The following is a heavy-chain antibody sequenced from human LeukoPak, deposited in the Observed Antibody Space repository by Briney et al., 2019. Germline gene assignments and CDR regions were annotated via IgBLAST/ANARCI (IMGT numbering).Heavy chain of an antibody. CDR3: AVLWRAGTIGGNY. D-gene: IGHD1/OR15-1a*01. Sequence: SVKVSCKASGGTFSSYAISWVRQAPGQGLEWMGGIIPIFGTANYAQKFQGRVTITADESTSTAYMELSSLRSEDTAVYYCAVLWRAGTIGGNYWGQGTLVTVSS. V-gene: IGHV1-69*13. CDR1: GGTFSSYA. CDR2: IIPIFGTA. J-gene: IGHJ4*02.